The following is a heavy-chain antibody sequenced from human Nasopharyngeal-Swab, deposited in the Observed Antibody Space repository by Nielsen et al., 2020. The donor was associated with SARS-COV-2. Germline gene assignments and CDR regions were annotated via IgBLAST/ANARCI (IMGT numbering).Heavy chain of an antibody. J-gene: IGHJ4*02. CDR3: ARGYCGGACPEGY. D-gene: IGHD2-21*01. CDR2: ISGSGGST. Sequence: WIRQPPGKGLEWVSAISGSGGSTYYADSVKGRFTISRDNSKNTLYLQMNSLRAEDTAVYYCARGYCGGACPEGYWGQGTLVTVSS. V-gene: IGHV3-23*01.